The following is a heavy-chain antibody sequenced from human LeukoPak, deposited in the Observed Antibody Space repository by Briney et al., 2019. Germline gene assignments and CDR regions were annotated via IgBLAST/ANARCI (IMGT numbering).Heavy chain of an antibody. CDR3: AKDEPVGATTG. V-gene: IGHV3-23*01. J-gene: IGHJ4*02. Sequence: GGSLRLSCAASGFTFRNYAMNWVRQAPGKGLEWVSGISGNGRSTYYAESVKGRFTISRDNSKNTLYLQMNSLRAEDTAVYYCAKDEPVGATTGWGQGTLVTVSS. D-gene: IGHD1-26*01. CDR2: ISGNGRST. CDR1: GFTFRNYA.